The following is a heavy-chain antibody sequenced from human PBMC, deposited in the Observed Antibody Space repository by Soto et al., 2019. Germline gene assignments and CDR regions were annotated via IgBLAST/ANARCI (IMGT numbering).Heavy chain of an antibody. V-gene: IGHV4-4*02. CDR2: IYHSGST. D-gene: IGHD3-3*01. Sequence: QVQLQESGPGLVKPSATLSLTCAVSGVSISSNNWWSWVRQPPGKGLEWIGEIYHSGSTNYNPSRRGQVTISVAKSKNQFSLKLRSMTAADTAVYYCATLKTYPIFGPYNWFDPWGQGTLVTVSS. CDR1: GVSISSNNW. CDR3: ATLKTYPIFGPYNWFDP. J-gene: IGHJ5*02.